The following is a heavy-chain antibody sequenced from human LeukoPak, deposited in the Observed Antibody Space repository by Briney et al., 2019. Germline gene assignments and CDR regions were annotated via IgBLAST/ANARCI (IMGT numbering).Heavy chain of an antibody. J-gene: IGHJ4*02. Sequence: GGSLRLSCAASGFTFSIYGMSWVRQAPGNGLEWVSTISGRGDSTYYADSVKGRFTISRDNSKHTLYLQMNSLRAEDTAVYYCAKGCGGNCRSDDYWGQGTLVIVSS. CDR2: ISGRGDST. CDR1: GFTFSIYG. CDR3: AKGCGGNCRSDDY. V-gene: IGHV3-23*01. D-gene: IGHD2-21*02.